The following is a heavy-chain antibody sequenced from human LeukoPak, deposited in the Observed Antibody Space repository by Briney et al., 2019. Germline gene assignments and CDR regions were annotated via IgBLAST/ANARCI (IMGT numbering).Heavy chain of an antibody. CDR1: GFTFSSYA. Sequence: PGGSLRLSCAASGFTFSSYAMHWVRQAPGKGLEWVAVISYDGSNKYYADSVKGRFTISRDNSKNTLYPQMNSLRAEDTAVYYCARESYSSGWYYYYYYMDVWGKGTTDTVSS. D-gene: IGHD6-19*01. J-gene: IGHJ6*03. CDR3: ARESYSSGWYYYYYYMDV. CDR2: ISYDGSNK. V-gene: IGHV3-30*04.